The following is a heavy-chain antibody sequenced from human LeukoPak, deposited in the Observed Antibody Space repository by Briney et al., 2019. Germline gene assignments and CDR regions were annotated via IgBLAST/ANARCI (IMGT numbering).Heavy chain of an antibody. D-gene: IGHD1-1*01. CDR2: ISRGVGTT. V-gene: IGHV3-23*01. CDR1: GFPFSNYA. Sequence: GGSLRLSCAASGFPFSNYAMSWVRQAPGKGLECVSTISRGVGTTYYADSVKGRFTISRDNSKNTLYLQMNNLRADDTAVYYCVKKGQADDDGKPDWGQGTLVTVSS. CDR3: VKKGQADDDGKPD. J-gene: IGHJ4*02.